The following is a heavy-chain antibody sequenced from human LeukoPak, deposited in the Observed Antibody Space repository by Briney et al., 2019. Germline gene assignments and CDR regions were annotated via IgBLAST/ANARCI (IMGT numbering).Heavy chain of an antibody. CDR3: ARDQADILTGYYTPPEYYYYGMDV. CDR1: GGTFSSYA. V-gene: IGHV1-69*06. D-gene: IGHD3-9*01. CDR2: IIPIFGTA. Sequence: SVKVSCEASGGTFSSYAISWVRQAPGQGLEWMGGIIPIFGTANYAQKFQGRVTITADKSTSTAYMELSSLRSEDTAVYCCARDQADILTGYYTPPEYYYYGMDVWGKGTTVTVSS. J-gene: IGHJ6*04.